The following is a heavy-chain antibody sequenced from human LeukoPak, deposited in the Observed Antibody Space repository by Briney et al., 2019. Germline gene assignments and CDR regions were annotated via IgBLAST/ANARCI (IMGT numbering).Heavy chain of an antibody. CDR3: ASSSPFRGAFDI. Sequence: SETLSLTCTVSGDSISTTEDHWTWLRQFPGKGLEWIGYTSDSGYPDSNPSLKSLVTISLDTSKNQFSLKLSAVTVADTAMYYCASSSPFRGAFDIWGRGTMVTVSS. V-gene: IGHV4-31*01. CDR2: TSDSGYP. D-gene: IGHD2-2*01. J-gene: IGHJ3*02. CDR1: GDSISTTEDH.